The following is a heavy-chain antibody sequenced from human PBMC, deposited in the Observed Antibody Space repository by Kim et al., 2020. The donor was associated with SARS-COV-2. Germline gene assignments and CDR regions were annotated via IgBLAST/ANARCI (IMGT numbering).Heavy chain of an antibody. CDR2: INAGNGNT. Sequence: ASVKVSCKASGYTFTSYAMHWVRQAPGQRLEWMGWINAGNGNTKYSQKFQGRVTITRDTSASTAYMELSSLRSEDTAVYYCARGLGVYRDQLLFDYFDYWGQGTLVTVSS. J-gene: IGHJ4*02. V-gene: IGHV1-3*01. CDR3: ARGLGVYRDQLLFDYFDY. D-gene: IGHD2-2*01. CDR1: GYTFTSYA.